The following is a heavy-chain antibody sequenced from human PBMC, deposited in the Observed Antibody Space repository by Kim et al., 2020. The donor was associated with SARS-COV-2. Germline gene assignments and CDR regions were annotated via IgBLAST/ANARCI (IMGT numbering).Heavy chain of an antibody. V-gene: IGHV3-73*01. J-gene: IGHJ4*02. D-gene: IGHD2-21*01. Sequence: TASAASVKGRFSISRDDSKNTAYLQMNSRKTENTAVYYCTRHSRVIGYDYWGQGTLVSVSS. CDR3: TRHSRVIGYDY. CDR2: T.